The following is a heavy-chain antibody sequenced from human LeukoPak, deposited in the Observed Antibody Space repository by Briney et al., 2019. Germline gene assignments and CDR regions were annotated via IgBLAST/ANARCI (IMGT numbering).Heavy chain of an antibody. CDR1: GFTFSSYE. J-gene: IGHJ5*02. V-gene: IGHV3-48*03. D-gene: IGHD5-12*01. CDR3: ARDESGYSGYVRFDP. Sequence: GGSLRLSCAASGFTFSSYEMNWVRQAPGKELEWVSYISSSGGTLYYADSVKGRFTISRDNAKNSLYLQMNSLRAEDTAVYYCARDESGYSGYVRFDPWGQGTLVTVSS. CDR2: ISSSGGTL.